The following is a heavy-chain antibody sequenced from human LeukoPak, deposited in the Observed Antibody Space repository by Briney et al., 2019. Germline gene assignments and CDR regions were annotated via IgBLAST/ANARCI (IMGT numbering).Heavy chain of an antibody. CDR3: ARERRITMIVVVTPGLYFDY. Sequence: SETLSLTCAVYGGSFSGYYWSWIRQPPGKGLEWIGEINHSGSTNYNPSLKSRVTISVDTSKNQFSLKLSSVTAADTAVYYCARERRITMIVVVTPGLYFDYWGQGTLVTVSS. J-gene: IGHJ4*02. D-gene: IGHD3-22*01. CDR1: GGSFSGYY. V-gene: IGHV4-34*01. CDR2: INHSGST.